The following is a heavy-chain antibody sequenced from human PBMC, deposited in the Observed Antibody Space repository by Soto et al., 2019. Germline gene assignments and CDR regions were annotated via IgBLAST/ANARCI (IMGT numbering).Heavy chain of an antibody. CDR3: ATVSGYGSGSRRFDF. V-gene: IGHV1-18*01. CDR2: IVGDSGNT. CDR1: GYPLPTYG. D-gene: IGHD3-10*01. J-gene: IGHJ4*02. Sequence: QVQVMQSGAQLTQPGASVKVSCETSGYPLPTYGLSWVRQAPGQGLEWMGWIVGDSGNTVYAQKFQGRVTMYRDTSTSTGYMELRRLTSDDSARYYCATVSGYGSGSRRFDFWGQGTLVSVSS.